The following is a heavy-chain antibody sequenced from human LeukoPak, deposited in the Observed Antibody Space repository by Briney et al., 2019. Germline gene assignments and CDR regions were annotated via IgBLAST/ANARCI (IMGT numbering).Heavy chain of an antibody. CDR2: ISGIGPST. Sequence: GGSLRLSCAASGFTFQNYAMSWVRQAPGKGLEWASSISGIGPSTDYADSVKGRFTISRDKSKNALYLQMNSLRAEDTAVYYCARLPTFYYDSSHYHYDYWGQGTLVTVSS. CDR3: ARLPTFYYDSSHYHYDY. CDR1: GFTFQNYA. V-gene: IGHV3-23*01. J-gene: IGHJ4*02. D-gene: IGHD3-22*01.